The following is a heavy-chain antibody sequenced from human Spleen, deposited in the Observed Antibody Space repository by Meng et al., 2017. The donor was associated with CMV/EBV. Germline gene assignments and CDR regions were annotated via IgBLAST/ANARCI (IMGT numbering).Heavy chain of an antibody. V-gene: IGHV1-2*04. J-gene: IGHJ4*02. Sequence: SCKASGYTFTGYYLRWVRQAPGQGLEWMGWINPKTGDTLYAQKFQGWVTMTRDTSINTAYMEVTRLTSGDTAIYYCARPEVNGPFDYWGQGALVTVSS. CDR1: GYTFTGYY. CDR3: ARPEVNGPFDY. CDR2: INPKTGDT. D-gene: IGHD1-14*01.